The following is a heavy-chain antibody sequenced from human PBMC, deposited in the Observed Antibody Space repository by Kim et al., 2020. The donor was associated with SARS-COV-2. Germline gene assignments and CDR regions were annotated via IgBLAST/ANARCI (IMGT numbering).Heavy chain of an antibody. J-gene: IGHJ2*01. Sequence: GGSLRLSCAASKFTFDDYAMHWVRQVPGKGLEWVSFISSSGTIKDYVASVKGRFTISRDNAENTLYLQMYYLRPDDTAFYFCTKGVCALDCRSFYLRGRG. D-gene: IGHD3-9*01. V-gene: IGHV3-9*01. CDR2: ISSSGTIK. CDR1: KFTFDDYA. CDR3: TKGVCALDCRSFYL.